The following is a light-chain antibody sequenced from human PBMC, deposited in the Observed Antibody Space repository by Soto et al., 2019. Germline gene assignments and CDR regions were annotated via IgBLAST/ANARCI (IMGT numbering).Light chain of an antibody. CDR3: SSYAGRNDFV. Sequence: QSALTQPPSAAGSPGQSVTISCTGTSSDVGGYNYVSWYQQHPGRAPKLIIYEVSQRPSGVPDRFSGSKSGNTASLTVSGLQAEDEADYYCSSYAGRNDFVFGSGTKVTVL. J-gene: IGLJ1*01. CDR2: EVS. V-gene: IGLV2-8*01. CDR1: SSDVGGYNY.